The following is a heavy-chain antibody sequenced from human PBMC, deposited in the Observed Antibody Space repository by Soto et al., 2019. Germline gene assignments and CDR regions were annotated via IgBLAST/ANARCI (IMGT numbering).Heavy chain of an antibody. CDR3: ARDNYDFWSGYYTLHYYYYGMDV. CDR2: IKQDGSEK. D-gene: IGHD3-3*01. J-gene: IGHJ6*02. Sequence: GGSLRLSCAASGFTFSSYWISWVRQAPGKGLEWVANIKQDGSEKYYVDSVKGRFTISRDNAKNSLYLQMNSLRAEDTAVYYCARDNYDFWSGYYTLHYYYYGMDVWGQGTTVTVSS. V-gene: IGHV3-7*01. CDR1: GFTFSSYW.